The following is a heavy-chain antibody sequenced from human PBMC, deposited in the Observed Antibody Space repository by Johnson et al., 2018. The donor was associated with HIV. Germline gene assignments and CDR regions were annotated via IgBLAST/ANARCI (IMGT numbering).Heavy chain of an antibody. D-gene: IGHD3-16*02. CDR1: GFTFSDYY. CDR2: ITSSGTTK. CDR3: AKDPTPWGSYPLDAFDI. J-gene: IGHJ3*02. V-gene: IGHV3-11*04. Sequence: QVQLVESGGGLVKPGGSLRLSCAASGFTFSDYYMSWIRQAPGKGLEYVSYITSSGTTKYYADSVKGRFTISRDNSKNTLYVQMNSLRVEDTAVYYCAKDPTPWGSYPLDAFDIWGQGTMVTVSS.